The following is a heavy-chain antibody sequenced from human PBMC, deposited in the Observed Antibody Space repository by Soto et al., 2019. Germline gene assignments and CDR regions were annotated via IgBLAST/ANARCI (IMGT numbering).Heavy chain of an antibody. J-gene: IGHJ1*01. CDR3: ARTYFGSGSYSY. Sequence: QLQLQESGPGLVEPSETLSLTCTVSGGSISGTNEYWGWIRQPPGKGLEWIASIPYDGRTYYTPSRKRRLTKSADTSKNHFSPKLSSVTAADTAVYYCARTYFGSGSYSYWGQGTLVIVSS. D-gene: IGHD3-10*01. V-gene: IGHV4-39*02. CDR2: IPYDGRT. CDR1: GGSISGTNEY.